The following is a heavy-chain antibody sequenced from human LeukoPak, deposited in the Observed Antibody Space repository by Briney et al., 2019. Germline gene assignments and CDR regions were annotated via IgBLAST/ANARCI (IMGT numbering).Heavy chain of an antibody. CDR1: GYTFTGYY. CDR3: ARGLDDYGNSYYYMDV. Sequence: GASVKVSCKASGYTFTGYYIHWVRQAPGQGLEWMGWVNPNSGDTNYAQKFQGGVTMTRDTSISTAYMELSRLRSDDTAFYYCARGLDDYGNSYYYMDVWGKGTTVTISS. D-gene: IGHD4-17*01. CDR2: VNPNSGDT. J-gene: IGHJ6*03. V-gene: IGHV1-2*02.